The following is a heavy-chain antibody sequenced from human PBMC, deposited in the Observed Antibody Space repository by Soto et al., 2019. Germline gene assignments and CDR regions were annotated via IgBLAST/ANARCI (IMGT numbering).Heavy chain of an antibody. Sequence: ESLKISCKGSGYSFTSYWISWVRQMPGKGLEWMGRIDPSDSYTNYSPSFQGHVTISADKSISTAYLQWSSLKASDTAMYYCATGYCSSTSCQYYYYYGMDVWGQGTTVTVSS. CDR1: GYSFTSYW. V-gene: IGHV5-10-1*01. D-gene: IGHD2-2*01. J-gene: IGHJ6*02. CDR3: ATGYCSSTSCQYYYYYGMDV. CDR2: IDPSDSYT.